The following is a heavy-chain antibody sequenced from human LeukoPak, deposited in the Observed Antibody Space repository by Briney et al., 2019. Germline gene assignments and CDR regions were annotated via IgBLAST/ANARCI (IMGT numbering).Heavy chain of an antibody. D-gene: IGHD6-13*01. V-gene: IGHV3-30*18. CDR2: ISYDGSNK. J-gene: IGHJ4*02. CDR1: GFTFSSYG. CDR3: AKDHGGIAI. Sequence: GGSLRLSCAASGFTFSSYGMHWVRQAPGKGLEWVAVISYDGSNKYYADSVKGRFTISRDNSKNTLYLQMNSLRAEDTAVYYCAKDHGGIAIWGQGTLVTVSS.